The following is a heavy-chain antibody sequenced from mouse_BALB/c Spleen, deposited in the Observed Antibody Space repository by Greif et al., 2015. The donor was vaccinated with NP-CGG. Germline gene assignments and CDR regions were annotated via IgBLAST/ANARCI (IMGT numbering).Heavy chain of an antibody. D-gene: IGHD3-3*01. CDR3: ARRGGGRGAMDY. Sequence: QVQLQQSGAELMKPGASVKISCKATGYTFSSYWIEWVKQRPGHGLEWIGDFLPGSGSTNYIEKFKGKATFTADTSSNTAYMQLSSLTSEDSAVYYCARRGGGRGAMDYWGQGTSVTVSS. CDR1: GYTFSSYW. V-gene: IGHV1-9*01. CDR2: FLPGSGST. J-gene: IGHJ4*01.